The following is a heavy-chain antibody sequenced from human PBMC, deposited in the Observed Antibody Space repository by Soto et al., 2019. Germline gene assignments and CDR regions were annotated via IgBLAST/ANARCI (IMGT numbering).Heavy chain of an antibody. Sequence: GGSLRLSCAASGFTFINYAMSWVRQAPGKGLEWVSDISGRSGSTYYADSVKGRFTISRDNSKNTLYLQMNSLRAEDTALYYCTKGPQYDAFDIWGQGTMVTVSS. CDR1: GFTFINYA. J-gene: IGHJ3*02. CDR3: TKGPQYDAFDI. D-gene: IGHD4-4*01. V-gene: IGHV3-23*01. CDR2: ISGRSGST.